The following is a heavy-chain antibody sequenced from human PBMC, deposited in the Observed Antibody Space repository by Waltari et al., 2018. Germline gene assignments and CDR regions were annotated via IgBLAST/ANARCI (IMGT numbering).Heavy chain of an antibody. V-gene: IGHV1-46*01. J-gene: IGHJ4*02. CDR2: INPSGGST. D-gene: IGHD1-26*01. CDR3: ARAHNSGSYHD. Sequence: QVQLVQSGAEVKKPGASVKVSCKASGYTFTSYYMHWVRQAPGQGLEWMGMINPSGGSTSYAQKFQGRVTMTRDTATSTVYMELSSLRSEDTAVYYCARAHNSGSYHDWGQGTLVTVSS. CDR1: GYTFTSYY.